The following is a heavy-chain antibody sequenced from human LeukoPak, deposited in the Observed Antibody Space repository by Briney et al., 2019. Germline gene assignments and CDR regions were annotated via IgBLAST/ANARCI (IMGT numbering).Heavy chain of an antibody. CDR1: GGSISGRRYY. D-gene: IGHD5-18*01. V-gene: IGHV4-39*01. CDR2: IHYDGAT. Sequence: SETLSLTCSVSGGSISGRRYYWGWIRQPPGRGLEWIGGIHYDGATYYNPSLKSRVTMSVDTSKNQVSLKLRSGTAADTAVYYCARGGFDGYSYGRIDYWGQGTLVTVSS. J-gene: IGHJ4*02. CDR3: ARGGFDGYSYGRIDY.